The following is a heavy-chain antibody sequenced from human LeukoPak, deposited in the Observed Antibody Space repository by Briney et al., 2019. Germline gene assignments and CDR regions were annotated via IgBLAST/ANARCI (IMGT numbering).Heavy chain of an antibody. CDR2: IYYSGST. V-gene: IGHV4-39*07. Sequence: PSETLSLTCTVSGGSISSSSYYWGWIRQPPGKGLEWIGSIYYSGSTYYNPSLKSRVTISVDTSKNQFSLKLRSVAAADTAVYYCARVGGITMIVVLITDAFDIWGQGTMVTVSS. CDR3: ARVGGITMIVVLITDAFDI. J-gene: IGHJ3*02. D-gene: IGHD3-22*01. CDR1: GGSISSSSYY.